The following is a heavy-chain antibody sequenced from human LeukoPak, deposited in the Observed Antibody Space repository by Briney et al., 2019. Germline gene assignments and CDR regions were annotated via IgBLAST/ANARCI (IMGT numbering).Heavy chain of an antibody. CDR3: ARSARGYGSSNY. CDR2: MNPNSGNT. Sequence: ASVKVSCKAPGYTFTSYDINWVRQATGQGLEWMGWMNPNSGNTGYAQKFQGRVTMTRNTSISTAYMELSSLRSEDTAVYYCARSARGYGSSNYWGQGTLVTVSS. D-gene: IGHD3-10*01. J-gene: IGHJ4*02. V-gene: IGHV1-8*01. CDR1: GYTFTSYD.